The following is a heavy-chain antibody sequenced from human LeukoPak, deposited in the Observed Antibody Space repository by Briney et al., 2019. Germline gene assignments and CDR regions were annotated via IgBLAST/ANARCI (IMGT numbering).Heavy chain of an antibody. CDR2: ISGGGGST. D-gene: IGHD6-19*01. CDR3: AKGWGTYSSGWYLFDY. J-gene: IGHJ4*02. Sequence: PGGSLRLSCAASGFTFSNYAMSWVRQAPGKGLEWVSSISGGGGSTYYADSVKGRFTISRDNPKNTLYLQVNSLRAEDTAVYYCAKGWGTYSSGWYLFDYWGQGTLVTVSS. CDR1: GFTFSNYA. V-gene: IGHV3-23*01.